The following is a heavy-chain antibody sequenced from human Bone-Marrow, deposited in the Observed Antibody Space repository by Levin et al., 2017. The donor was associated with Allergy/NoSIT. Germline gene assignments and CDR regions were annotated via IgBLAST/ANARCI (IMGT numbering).Heavy chain of an antibody. D-gene: IGHD1-14*01. CDR3: ARDKLQPGGTGSCDC. CDR1: GFTFSSYW. V-gene: IGHV3-7*01. Sequence: GESLRLSCAASGFTFSSYWMSWVRQAPGKGLEWVANIKQDGSEKNYVDSVKGRFSISRDNAKNSLYLQMNSLRAEDTAVYYCARDKLQPGGTGSCDCWGQGTLVTVSS. J-gene: IGHJ4*02. CDR2: IKQDGSEK.